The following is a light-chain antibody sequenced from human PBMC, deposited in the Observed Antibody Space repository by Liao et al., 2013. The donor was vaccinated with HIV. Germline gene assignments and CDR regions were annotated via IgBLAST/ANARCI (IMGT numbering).Light chain of an antibody. J-gene: IGLJ3*02. Sequence: YDLTQPPSVSVSPGQTAKITCSGHTLGDKYTSWYLQRPAQSPVLVIYEDTKRPSGIPERFSGSTSGTRVTLTISGVQAEDEADYYCQSADSSGTYWVFGGGTKLTVL. CDR1: TLGDKY. CDR2: EDT. V-gene: IGLV3-25*03. CDR3: QSADSSGTYWV.